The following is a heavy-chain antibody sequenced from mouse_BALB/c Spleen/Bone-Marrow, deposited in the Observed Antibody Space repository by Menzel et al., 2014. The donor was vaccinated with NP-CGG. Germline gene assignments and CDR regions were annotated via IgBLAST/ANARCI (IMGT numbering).Heavy chain of an antibody. CDR1: GYAFSSYW. CDR3: AKSGYGSFDY. J-gene: IGHJ2*01. Sequence: VQLQQSGAELVRPGSSVKIPCKASGYAFSSYWVNWVRQRLGQGLEWIGQIYPGDGDTNYNGKFKDKATLTADKSSSTAYMQLSSLTSEASAVYFCAKSGYGSFDYWGQGTTLTVSS. V-gene: IGHV1-80*01. CDR2: IYPGDGDT. D-gene: IGHD1-1*01.